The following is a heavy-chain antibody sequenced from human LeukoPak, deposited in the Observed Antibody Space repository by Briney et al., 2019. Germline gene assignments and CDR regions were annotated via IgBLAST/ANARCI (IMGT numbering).Heavy chain of an antibody. V-gene: IGHV3-30-3*01. CDR3: AKDRGGYWRLEYAFDI. CDR1: GFTFSSYA. D-gene: IGHD1-1*01. Sequence: PGGSLRLSCAASGFTFSSYAMHWVRQAPGKGLEWVAVISYDGSNKYYADSVKGRFTVPRDNAKNSLYLQMNSLRAEDTAVYYCAKDRGGYWRLEYAFDIWGQGTMVTVSS. J-gene: IGHJ3*02. CDR2: ISYDGSNK.